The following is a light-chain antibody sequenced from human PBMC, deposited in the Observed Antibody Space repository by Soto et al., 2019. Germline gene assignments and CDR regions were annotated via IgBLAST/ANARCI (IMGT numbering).Light chain of an antibody. CDR3: RLPHSTSPLT. J-gene: IGKJ1*01. CDR2: TAS. V-gene: IGKV1-39*01. Sequence: DIQMTQSPASLSASVGDRVTITCRASQSIDPYVNWYQQKPGQAPTLLIHTASTLHSGVPSRFSGSGSGTAFSPPIISLQPEDYATYYCRLPHSTSPLTCGQGTKVDVK. CDR1: QSIDPY.